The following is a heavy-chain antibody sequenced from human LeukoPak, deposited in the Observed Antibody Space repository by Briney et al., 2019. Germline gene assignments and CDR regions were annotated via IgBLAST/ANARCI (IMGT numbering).Heavy chain of an antibody. CDR2: ISYGGSNK. D-gene: IGHD3-22*01. CDR1: GFTFSSYA. J-gene: IGHJ4*02. CDR3: AEMAGSGYGTDY. V-gene: IGHV3-30-3*01. Sequence: PGGSLRLSCAASGFTFSSYAMPWVRQAPGKGLEWVAVISYGGSNKYYADSVKGRFTISRDNSKNTLYLQMNSLRAEDTAVYYCAEMAGSGYGTDYWGQGTLVTVSS.